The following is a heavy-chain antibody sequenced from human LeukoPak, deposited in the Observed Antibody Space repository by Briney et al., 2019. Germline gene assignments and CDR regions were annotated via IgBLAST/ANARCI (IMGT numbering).Heavy chain of an antibody. CDR2: IYYSGST. Sequence: PSETLSLTCSVSGDSISSSHYYWAWIRQPPGKGLEWIGNIYYSGSTNYNPSLKSRLTISVDTSKNQFSLTLSSVTASDTAVYYCARHTYCGRNNCFFRWFDPWGQGTLVTVSS. D-gene: IGHD2-2*01. CDR1: GDSISSSHYY. CDR3: ARHTYCGRNNCFFRWFDP. J-gene: IGHJ5*02. V-gene: IGHV4-39*01.